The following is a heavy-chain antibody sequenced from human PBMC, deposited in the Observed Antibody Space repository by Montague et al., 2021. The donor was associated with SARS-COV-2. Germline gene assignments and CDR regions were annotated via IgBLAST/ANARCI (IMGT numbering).Heavy chain of an antibody. Sequence: CAISGDSVAEVRGTWSENTCDPSRDLEFVCRTHFRTNWSYDYAASVAGRVTVNPDTSKNQVPLELRSVTPEDTAVYYCSRIAFAVIPHWGQGTLVTVSS. CDR1: GDSVAEVRGT. V-gene: IGHV6-1*01. CDR3: SRIAFAVIPH. J-gene: IGHJ4*02. D-gene: IGHD3-16*01. CDR2: THFRTNWSY.